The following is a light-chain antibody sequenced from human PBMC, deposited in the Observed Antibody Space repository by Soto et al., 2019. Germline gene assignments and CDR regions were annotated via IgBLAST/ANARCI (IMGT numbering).Light chain of an antibody. CDR2: GNS. CDR3: QSYDSSLGAWV. V-gene: IGLV1-40*01. J-gene: IGLJ3*02. Sequence: QAVVTQPPSVSGAPGQRVTISCTGSSSNIGAGYDVHWYQQLPGTAPKLLIYGNSNRPSGVPDRFSGSKSGTSASLAITGLQAGDEADYSCQSYDSSLGAWVFGGGTKLTVL. CDR1: SSNIGAGYD.